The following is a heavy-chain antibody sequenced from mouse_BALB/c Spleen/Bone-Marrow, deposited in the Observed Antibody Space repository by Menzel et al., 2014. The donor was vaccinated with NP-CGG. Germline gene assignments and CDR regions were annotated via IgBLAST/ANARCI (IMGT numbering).Heavy chain of an antibody. Sequence: VHVKQSGAELVKPGASVKLSCTASGFNIXDTYMHWVKQRPEQGLEWIGRIDPANGNTKYDPKFQGKATITADTSSNTAYLQLSSLTSEDTAVYYCAYGSSYDYFDYWGQGTTLTVSS. CDR3: AYGSSYDYFDY. D-gene: IGHD1-1*01. CDR2: IDPANGNT. V-gene: IGHV14-3*02. CDR1: GFNIXDTY. J-gene: IGHJ2*01.